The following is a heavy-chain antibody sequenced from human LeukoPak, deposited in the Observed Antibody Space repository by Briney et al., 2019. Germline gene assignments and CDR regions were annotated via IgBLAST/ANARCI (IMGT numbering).Heavy chain of an antibody. V-gene: IGHV3-21*01. CDR2: ISSSSSYI. J-gene: IGHJ4*02. D-gene: IGHD3-16*01. CDR3: ARDVGVTPSVIDY. Sequence: GSLRLSCAASGFTFSSYSMNWVRQAPGEGLEWVSSISSSSSYIYYADSVKSRFTISRDNAKNSLYLQMNSLRAEDTAVYYCARDVGVTPSVIDYWGQGTLVTVSS. CDR1: GFTFSSYS.